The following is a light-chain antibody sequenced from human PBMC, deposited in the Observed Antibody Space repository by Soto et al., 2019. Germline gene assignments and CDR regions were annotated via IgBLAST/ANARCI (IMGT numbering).Light chain of an antibody. Sequence: EIVLTQSPGTLSLSPGERATLSCRASQSVSSSYLAWYQQKPGQAPMLLIYGATSRATGIPDRFSGSGSGTDFTLTISRLAPEDFAVYYWQQYGSSPPRTFGQGTKVEIK. CDR3: QQYGSSPPRT. V-gene: IGKV3-20*01. J-gene: IGKJ1*01. CDR1: QSVSSSY. CDR2: GAT.